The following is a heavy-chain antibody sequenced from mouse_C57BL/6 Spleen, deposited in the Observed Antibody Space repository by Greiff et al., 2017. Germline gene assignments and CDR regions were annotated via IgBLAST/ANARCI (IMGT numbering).Heavy chain of an antibody. V-gene: IGHV1-82*01. Sequence: QVQLQQSGPELVKPGASVKISCKASGYAFSSSWMNWVKQRPGKGLEWIGRIYPGDGDTNYNGKFKGKATLTADKSSSTAYMQLSSLPSEDSAVYFCAGLWDYWGQGTTLTVSS. J-gene: IGHJ2*01. CDR3: AGLWDY. CDR2: IYPGDGDT. D-gene: IGHD6-5*01. CDR1: GYAFSSSW.